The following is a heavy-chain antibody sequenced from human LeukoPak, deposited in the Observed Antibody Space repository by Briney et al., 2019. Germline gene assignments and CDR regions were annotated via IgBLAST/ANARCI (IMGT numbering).Heavy chain of an antibody. CDR3: ASYPATRSGSYYISGHAFDI. D-gene: IGHD3-10*01. J-gene: IGHJ3*02. V-gene: IGHV1-2*02. CDR2: INPNSGGT. Sequence: GASVKVSCKASGYTFTSYYMHWVRQAPGQGLEWMGWINPNSGGTNYAQKFQGRVTMTRDTSISTAYMELSRLRSDGTAVYYCASYPATRSGSYYISGHAFDIWGQGTMVTVSS. CDR1: GYTFTSYY.